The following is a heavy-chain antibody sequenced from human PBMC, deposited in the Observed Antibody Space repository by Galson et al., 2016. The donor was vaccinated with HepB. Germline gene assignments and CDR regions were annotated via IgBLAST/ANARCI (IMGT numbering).Heavy chain of an antibody. Sequence: SVKVSCKASGYTFTTYAMHWVRQAPGQRLEWMGWINGGNGNTKYSQKFQGRVTITRDTSASTAYMELSSLRSEDTAVYYCASPITGTTNVDLWGQGTLVTVSS. CDR1: GYTFTTYA. J-gene: IGHJ5*02. D-gene: IGHD1-7*01. V-gene: IGHV1-3*01. CDR3: ASPITGTTNVDL. CDR2: INGGNGNT.